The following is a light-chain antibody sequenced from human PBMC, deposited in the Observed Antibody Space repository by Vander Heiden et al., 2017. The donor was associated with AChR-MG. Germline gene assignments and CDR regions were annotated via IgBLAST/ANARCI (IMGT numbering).Light chain of an antibody. CDR2: AAP. CDR1: QSISSY. V-gene: IGKV1-39*01. J-gene: IGKJ1*01. Sequence: IQMTQSPSSLSASAGDIVTIPCRASQSISSYLKWYQQKPGKAPKLLIYAAPSVQSGVPSRFSGSGSGTDFTLTISRLHPEDFATYYWQRSDSTPRTFGQGTKVEIK. CDR3: QRSDSTPRT.